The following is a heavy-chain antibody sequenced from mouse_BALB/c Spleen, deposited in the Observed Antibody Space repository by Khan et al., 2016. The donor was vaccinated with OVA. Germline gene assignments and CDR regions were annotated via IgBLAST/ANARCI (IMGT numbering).Heavy chain of an antibody. Sequence: EVKLLESGPGLVKPSQSLSLTCNVTGYSITSDYAWNWIRQFPGNKLEWMGYISSSGSTNYNQALKSRISITRDTSKNQFFLQLNSVTTEDTATYYCARGGSRYYYAMDYWGQGTSVTVSS. V-gene: IGHV3-2*02. CDR1: GYSITSDYA. CDR3: ARGGSRYYYAMDY. D-gene: IGHD1-1*02. CDR2: ISSSGST. J-gene: IGHJ4*01.